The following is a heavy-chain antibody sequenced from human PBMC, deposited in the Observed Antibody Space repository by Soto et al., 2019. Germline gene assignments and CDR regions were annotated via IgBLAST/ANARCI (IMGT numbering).Heavy chain of an antibody. V-gene: IGHV4-39*01. J-gene: IGHJ4*02. Sequence: SETLSLTCTVSGGSISSSSYYWGWIRQPPGKGLEWIGSIYYSGSTYYNPSLRSRVTISVDTSKNPFSLKLSSVTAADTAVYYCARRNSGSYSSYYFDYWGQGTLVTVSS. CDR3: ARRNSGSYSSYYFDY. D-gene: IGHD1-26*01. CDR1: GGSISSSSYY. CDR2: IYYSGST.